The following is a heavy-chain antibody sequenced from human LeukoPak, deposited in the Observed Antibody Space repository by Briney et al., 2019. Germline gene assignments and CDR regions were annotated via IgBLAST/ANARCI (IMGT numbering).Heavy chain of an antibody. J-gene: IGHJ4*02. CDR2: ISGSGGST. Sequence: SGGSLRLSCAASGFTFSSYAMSWVRQAPGKGLEWVSAISGSGGSTYYADSVKGRFTIPRDNSKNTLYLQMNSLRAEDTAVYYCANAVYSSGYPFVRWGQGTLVTVSS. CDR3: ANAVYSSGYPFVR. D-gene: IGHD3-22*01. CDR1: GFTFSSYA. V-gene: IGHV3-23*01.